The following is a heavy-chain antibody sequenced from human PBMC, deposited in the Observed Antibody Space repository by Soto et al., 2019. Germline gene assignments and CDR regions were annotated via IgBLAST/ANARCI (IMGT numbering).Heavy chain of an antibody. CDR2: INSDGSST. V-gene: IGHV3-74*01. CDR3: TTDSYITTITVRFDY. D-gene: IGHD3-22*01. J-gene: IGHJ4*01. Sequence: GGSLRLSCAASGFTFSSYWMHWVRHAPGKGLVWVSRINSDGSSTSYADSVKGRFTISRDNAKNTLYLEMNSLQTEDTAMYYCTTDSYITTITVRFDYWGHGTLVTVSS. CDR1: GFTFSSYW.